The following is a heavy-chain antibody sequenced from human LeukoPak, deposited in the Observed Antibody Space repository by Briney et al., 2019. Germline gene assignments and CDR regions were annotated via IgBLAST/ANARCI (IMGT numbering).Heavy chain of an antibody. CDR2: MNPNSGNT. V-gene: IGHV1-8*01. CDR1: GYTFTSYD. J-gene: IGHJ4*02. Sequence: ASVKVSFKASGYTFTSYDINWARQATGQGLEWMGWMNPNSGNTGYAQKFQGRVTMTRNTSISTAYMELSSLRSEDTAVYYCARLSIAVAGSFDYWGQGTLVTVSS. CDR3: ARLSIAVAGSFDY. D-gene: IGHD6-19*01.